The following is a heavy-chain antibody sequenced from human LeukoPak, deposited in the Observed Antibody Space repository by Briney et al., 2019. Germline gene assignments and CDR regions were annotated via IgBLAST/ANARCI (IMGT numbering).Heavy chain of an antibody. Sequence: SETLSLTCAVSGDSVSYDNWWSWVRQPPGKGLEWIGETHHSGGSNYSPSLKSRVIVSVDKSKNQVSLSLTSVTAADTAVYYCARHHYFALAYWGQGTLVSVSS. D-gene: IGHD2-21*01. J-gene: IGHJ4*02. V-gene: IGHV4-4*02. CDR1: GDSVSYDNW. CDR2: THHSGGS. CDR3: ARHHYFALAY.